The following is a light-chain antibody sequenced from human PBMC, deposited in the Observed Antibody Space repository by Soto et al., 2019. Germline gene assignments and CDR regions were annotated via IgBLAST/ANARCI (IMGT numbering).Light chain of an antibody. CDR2: EVS. CDR1: SSDVGTYNY. V-gene: IGLV2-14*01. Sequence: QSALTQPASVSGSPGQSITISCTGTSSDVGTYNYVSWYQQHPGKAPKLMIYEVSNRPSGVSNRFSGSKSGNTASLTISGLQAEDEADYYCSSYTISSTRVFGGGTKLTLL. J-gene: IGLJ3*02. CDR3: SSYTISSTRV.